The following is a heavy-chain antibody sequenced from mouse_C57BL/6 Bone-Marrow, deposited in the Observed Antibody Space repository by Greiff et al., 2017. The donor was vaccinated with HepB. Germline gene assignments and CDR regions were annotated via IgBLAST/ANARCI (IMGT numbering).Heavy chain of an antibody. CDR2: ISNGGGST. J-gene: IGHJ1*03. V-gene: IGHV5-12*01. Sequence: EVMLVESGGGLVQPGGSLKLSCAASGFTFSDYYMYWVRQTPEKRLEWVAYISNGGGSTYYPDTVKGRFTISRDNAKNTLYLQMSRLKSEDTAMYYCARHNYGSSWYFDVWGTGTTVTVSS. CDR3: ARHNYGSSWYFDV. CDR1: GFTFSDYY. D-gene: IGHD1-1*01.